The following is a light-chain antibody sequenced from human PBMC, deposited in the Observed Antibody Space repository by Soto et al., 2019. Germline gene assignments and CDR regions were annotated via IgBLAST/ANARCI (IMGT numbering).Light chain of an antibody. Sequence: QSALTQPASVSGSPGQSITISCTGTSSDVGGYNYVSWYQQNPGKVPKLMIYYVSNRPSGVSNRFSGSKSGNTASLTISALQAEDEADYYCSSYTNTVYVFGTGTKLTVL. V-gene: IGLV2-14*01. CDR1: SSDVGGYNY. J-gene: IGLJ1*01. CDR2: YVS. CDR3: SSYTNTVYV.